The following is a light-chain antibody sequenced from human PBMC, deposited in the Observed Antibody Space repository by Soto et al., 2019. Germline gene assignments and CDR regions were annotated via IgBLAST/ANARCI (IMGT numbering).Light chain of an antibody. Sequence: QSVLTQPPSASGTPGQRVNISCSGSSSNIGSSTVNWYQHLPGTAPKLLIYSNNARSSGVPDRFSGSKSGTSASLAISGLQSEDEADYYCAAWDDSLNGVEFGGGTKLTVL. CDR1: SSNIGSST. V-gene: IGLV1-44*01. CDR3: AAWDDSLNGVE. J-gene: IGLJ2*01. CDR2: SNN.